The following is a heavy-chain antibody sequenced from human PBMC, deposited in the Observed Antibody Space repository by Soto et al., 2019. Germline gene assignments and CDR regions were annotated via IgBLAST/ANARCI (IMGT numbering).Heavy chain of an antibody. CDR1: GFTFSSYG. D-gene: IGHD1-26*01. CDR2: IWYDGSNK. J-gene: IGHJ4*02. V-gene: IGHV3-33*01. CDR3: ARGGAVIVGATVQFDY. Sequence: QVQLVESGGGVVQPGRSLRLSCAASGFTFSSYGMHWVRRAPGKGLEWVAVIWYDGSNKYYADSVKGRFTISRDNSKNTLYLQMNSLRAEDTAVYYCARGGAVIVGATVQFDYWGQGTLVTVSS.